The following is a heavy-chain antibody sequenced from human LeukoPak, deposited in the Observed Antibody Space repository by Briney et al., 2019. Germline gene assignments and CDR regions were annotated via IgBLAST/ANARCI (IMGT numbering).Heavy chain of an antibody. CDR2: INAGNGNT. J-gene: IGHJ4*02. CDR3: ARVCSSTSCFNY. D-gene: IGHD2-2*01. Sequence: ASVKVSCKASGYTFTSYAMRWVRQAPGQRLEWMGWINAGNGNTKYSQKFQGRVTITRDTSASTAYMELSSLRSEDTAVYYCARVCSSTSCFNYWGQGTLVTVSS. V-gene: IGHV1-3*01. CDR1: GYTFTSYA.